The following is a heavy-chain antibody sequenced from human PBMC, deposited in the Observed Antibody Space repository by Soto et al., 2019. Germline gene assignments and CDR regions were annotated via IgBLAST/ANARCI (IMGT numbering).Heavy chain of an antibody. D-gene: IGHD2-21*02. Sequence: EVQLVQSGAEVKKSGESLKISCKGSGYSFTSYWIGWVRQMPGKGLEWMGIIYPGDSDTRYSPSFQGQVTISADKSISTAYLQWSSLKASDTAMYYCARLAYCGGDCSAAIDYWGQGTLVTVSS. J-gene: IGHJ4*02. V-gene: IGHV5-51*03. CDR1: GYSFTSYW. CDR3: ARLAYCGGDCSAAIDY. CDR2: IYPGDSDT.